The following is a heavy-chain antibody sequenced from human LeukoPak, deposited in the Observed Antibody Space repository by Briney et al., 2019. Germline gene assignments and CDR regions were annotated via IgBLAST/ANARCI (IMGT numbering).Heavy chain of an antibody. Sequence: GGSLRLSCAASGFTFSSYWMSWVRRAPGKGLEWVANIKQDGSEKYYVDSVKGRFTISGDNAKNSLYLQMNSLRAEDTAVYYCARELRYFDWPPPGGMDVWGQGTTVTVSS. CDR2: IKQDGSEK. CDR1: GFTFSSYW. D-gene: IGHD3-9*01. J-gene: IGHJ6*02. CDR3: ARELRYFDWPPPGGMDV. V-gene: IGHV3-7*01.